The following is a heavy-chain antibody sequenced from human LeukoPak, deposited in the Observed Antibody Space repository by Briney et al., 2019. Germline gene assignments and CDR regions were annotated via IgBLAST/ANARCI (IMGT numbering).Heavy chain of an antibody. J-gene: IGHJ4*02. CDR3: ARMKGSGYRNSIDY. Sequence: GGSLRLSCAASGFTFDDYAMNWVRQAPGKGLEWVSGINWNGGSTYYRDSVKGRFTISRDNAKNSLYLQMNSLRAEDTALYYCARMKGSGYRNSIDYWGQGTLVTVSS. CDR2: INWNGGST. D-gene: IGHD3-3*01. V-gene: IGHV3-20*04. CDR1: GFTFDDYA.